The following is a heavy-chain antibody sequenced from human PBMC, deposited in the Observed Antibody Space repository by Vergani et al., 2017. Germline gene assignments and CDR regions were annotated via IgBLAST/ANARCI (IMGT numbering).Heavy chain of an antibody. CDR2: ISGRSNYI. J-gene: IGHJ4*02. Sequence: EVQLQESGGGLVKPGGSLRVSCAASGFSFSTYSINWVRQAPGKGLEWVSSISGRSNYIYYADSLKGRFTISRDNSKNSVYLQMNSLRAEDTAIYYCARKKYYDSKVYQQVETFYNWVQGTLVTVSS. CDR3: ARKKYYDSKVYQQVETFYN. CDR1: GFSFSTYS. D-gene: IGHD6-13*01. V-gene: IGHV3-21*06.